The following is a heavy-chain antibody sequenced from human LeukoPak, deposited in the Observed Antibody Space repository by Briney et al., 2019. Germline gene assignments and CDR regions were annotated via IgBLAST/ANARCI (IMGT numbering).Heavy chain of an antibody. V-gene: IGHV3-30-3*01. J-gene: IGHJ2*01. CDR2: ISYDGSNK. D-gene: IGHD3-22*01. CDR3: AREAATYYYDSSGYYPRARDWYFDL. Sequence: GGSLRLSCAASGFTFSSYAMHWVRQAPGRGLEWVAVISYDGSNKYYADSVKGRFTISRDNSKNTLYLQMNSLRAEDTAVYYCAREAATYYYDSSGYYPRARDWYFDLWGRGTLVTVSS. CDR1: GFTFSSYA.